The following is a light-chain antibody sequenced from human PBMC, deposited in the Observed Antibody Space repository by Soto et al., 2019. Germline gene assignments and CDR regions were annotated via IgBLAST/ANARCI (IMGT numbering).Light chain of an antibody. CDR2: GAP. CDR3: QQYGSTSET. Sequence: IVLTQSPGTLALSPGERATLSCRPRQSVSSSYLAWYQQKPGQAPRLLIYGAPSRATGIPDRFSGSGSGTDFTLTISRLEPEDFAVYYCQQYGSTSETFGQGTKVDIK. V-gene: IGKV3-20*01. CDR1: QSVSSSY. J-gene: IGKJ1*01.